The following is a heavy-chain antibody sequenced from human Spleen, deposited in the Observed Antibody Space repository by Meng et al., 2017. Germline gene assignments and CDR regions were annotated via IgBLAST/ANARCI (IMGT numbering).Heavy chain of an antibody. CDR2: IYYTGST. V-gene: IGHV4-31*01. CDR3: ARYSIFGLGGYFDF. D-gene: IGHD3/OR15-3a*01. Sequence: QLQLQESGPGVVKPSQTLSLSCNVSGGSISSGGYYWSWIRQHPGQGLEWIGYIYYTGSTYYNSSLKSQLSISVDTSKNQFSLELNSVTAADTAVYYCARYSIFGLGGYFDFWGRGTLVTVSS. J-gene: IGHJ2*01. CDR1: GGSISSGGYY.